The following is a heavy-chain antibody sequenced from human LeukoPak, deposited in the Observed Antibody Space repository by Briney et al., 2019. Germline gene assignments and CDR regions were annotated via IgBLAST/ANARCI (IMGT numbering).Heavy chain of an antibody. D-gene: IGHD5-12*01. CDR2: IRYDGSNK. Sequence: GGSLRLSCAASGFTFSSYAMSWVRQAPGKGLEWVAFIRYDGSNKYYADSVKGRFTISRDNSKNTMYLQMNSLRPEDTAMYYCAKNDGGVATGQFDYWGQGTLVTVSS. J-gene: IGHJ4*02. CDR3: AKNDGGVATGQFDY. V-gene: IGHV3-30*02. CDR1: GFTFSSYA.